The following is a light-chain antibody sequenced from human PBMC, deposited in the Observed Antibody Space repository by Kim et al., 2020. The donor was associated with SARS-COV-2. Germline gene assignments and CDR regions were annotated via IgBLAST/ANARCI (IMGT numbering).Light chain of an antibody. CDR1: SSNIGAGYD. J-gene: IGLJ3*02. Sequence: RVTISCTGSSSNIGAGYDVHWYQQLPGTAPKLLIYGNSNRPSGVPDRFSGSKSGTSASLAITGLQAEYEADYYCQSYDSSLSGSRVFGGGTKLTVL. CDR2: GNS. CDR3: QSYDSSLSGSRV. V-gene: IGLV1-40*01.